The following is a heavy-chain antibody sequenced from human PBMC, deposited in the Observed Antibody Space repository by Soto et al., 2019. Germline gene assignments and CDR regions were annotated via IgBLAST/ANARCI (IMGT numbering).Heavy chain of an antibody. V-gene: IGHV4-39*01. D-gene: IGHD3-22*01. CDR2: LNYGGTT. CDR3: ARQSYFDGAGYYLGWFDP. CDR1: DASMTSSIYY. J-gene: IGHJ5*02. Sequence: PSETLSLTCSVSDASMTSSIYYWAWIRQAPGKGLEWIGSLNYGGTTYHSPSLEGRVTMSVDTSKKEFSLNVISVTAADTAIYYCARQSYFDGAGYYLGWFDPWGQGTLVTVSS.